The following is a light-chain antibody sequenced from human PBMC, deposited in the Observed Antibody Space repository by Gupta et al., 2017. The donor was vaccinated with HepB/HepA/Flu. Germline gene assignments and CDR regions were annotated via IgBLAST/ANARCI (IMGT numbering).Light chain of an antibody. CDR3: QQRSNWPLCS. CDR2: DAS. CDR1: QSVSSY. Sequence: EIVLTQSPATLSLSPGERATLSCRASQSVSSYLAWYQQKPGQAPRLLIYDASNRATGIPARFSGSGYGTDLTLTISSREPEDFAVYYCQQRSNWPLCSFGQGTKMEIK. V-gene: IGKV3-11*01. J-gene: IGKJ2*04.